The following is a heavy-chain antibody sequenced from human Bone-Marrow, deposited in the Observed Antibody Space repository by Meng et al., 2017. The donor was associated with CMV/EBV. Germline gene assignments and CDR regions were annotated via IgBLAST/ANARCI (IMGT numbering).Heavy chain of an antibody. J-gene: IGHJ5*02. CDR3: ARLVVPAAIRGNNWFDP. CDR2: IYYSGST. Sequence: SISSGDFHWSWIRQPPGKGLEWIGYIYYSGSTYYYPSLKSRVTISVDTSKNQFSLKLSSVTAADTAVYYCARLVVPAAIRGNNWFDPWGQGTLVTVSS. CDR1: SISSGDFH. V-gene: IGHV4-30-4*08. D-gene: IGHD2-2*02.